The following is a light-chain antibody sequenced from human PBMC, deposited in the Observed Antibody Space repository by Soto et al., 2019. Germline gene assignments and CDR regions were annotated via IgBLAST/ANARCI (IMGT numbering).Light chain of an antibody. CDR1: GSNIGAGFD. V-gene: IGLV1-40*01. CDR2: GNT. CDR3: QSNATGLSGPVV. Sequence: QSVLTQPPSLSGAPGQNIIISCTGGGSNIGAGFDVHWYQQLPGTAPKLLIYGNTNRPSGVPDRFSGSKSGTSASLVITGLGAEDEADYYCQSNATGLSGPVVFGGGTKLTVL. J-gene: IGLJ2*01.